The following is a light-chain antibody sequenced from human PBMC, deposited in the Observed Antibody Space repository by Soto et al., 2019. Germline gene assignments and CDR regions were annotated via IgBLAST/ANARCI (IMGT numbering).Light chain of an antibody. CDR1: QSLVHSDGNTY. V-gene: IGKV2-30*02. CDR3: LQGTHWPWT. Sequence: DVVMTQSPLSLPVTLGQPASISCRSSQSLVHSDGNTYFNWFQQRPCQSPRRLIYRGSKRDSGVPGRLRGSGAGTDFTLKISRVEAEDVGVYYCLQGTHWPWTFGQGTKVDIK. J-gene: IGKJ1*01. CDR2: RGS.